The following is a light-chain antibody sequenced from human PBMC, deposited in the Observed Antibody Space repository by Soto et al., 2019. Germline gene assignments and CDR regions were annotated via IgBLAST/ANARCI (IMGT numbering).Light chain of an antibody. CDR2: YAS. Sequence: EIVLTQSPATLSLSPGERATLSCRASQSINRYLAWYQQKPGQAPRLLIYYASNRAAGIPARFSGSGSGTDFTLPISSLEPEDFAVYYCQQRSNWPPITFGQGTRLE. J-gene: IGKJ5*01. V-gene: IGKV3-11*01. CDR1: QSINRY. CDR3: QQRSNWPPIT.